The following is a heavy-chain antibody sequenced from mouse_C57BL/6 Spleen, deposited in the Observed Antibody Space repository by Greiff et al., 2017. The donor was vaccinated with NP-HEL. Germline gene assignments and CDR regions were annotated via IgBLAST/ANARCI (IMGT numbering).Heavy chain of an antibody. CDR3: ARSGYYGSSYWYFDV. CDR1: GYSITSDY. J-gene: IGHJ1*03. CDR2: ISYSGST. V-gene: IGHV3-8*01. D-gene: IGHD1-1*01. Sequence: EVQLQQSGPGLAKPSQTLSLTCSVPGYSITSDYWNWIRKFPGNKLEYMGYISYSGSTYYNPSLKSRISITRDTSKNQYYLQLNSVTTEDTATYYCARSGYYGSSYWYFDVWGTGTTVTVSS.